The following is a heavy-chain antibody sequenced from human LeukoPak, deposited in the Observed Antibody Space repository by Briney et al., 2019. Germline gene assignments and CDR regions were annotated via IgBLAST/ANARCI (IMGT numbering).Heavy chain of an antibody. CDR1: GFTFSSYW. V-gene: IGHV3-74*01. D-gene: IGHD2-2*01. J-gene: IGHJ4*02. Sequence: PGGSLRLSCAASGFTFSSYWMHWVRQAPGKGLVWVSRINRDGSSTSYADSVKGRFTISRDNAKNTLYLQMNSLRAEDTAVYYCASGGVLGYCSSTSCQGGQGTLVTVSS. CDR2: INRDGSST. CDR3: ASGGVLGYCSSTSCQ.